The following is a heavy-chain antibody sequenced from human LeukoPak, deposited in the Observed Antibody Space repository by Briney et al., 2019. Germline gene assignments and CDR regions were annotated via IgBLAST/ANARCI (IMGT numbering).Heavy chain of an antibody. CDR2: ISAYNGNT. J-gene: IGHJ6*02. V-gene: IGHV1-18*01. D-gene: IGHD2-2*02. Sequence: GASVKVSCKAPGHTFTSYGISWVRQAPGQGLEWMGWISAYNGNTNYAQKLQGRVTMTTDTSTSTAYMELRSLRSDDTAVYYCARCSQNIVVVPAAIANYYYYGMDVWGQGTTVTVSS. CDR3: ARCSQNIVVVPAAIANYYYYGMDV. CDR1: GHTFTSYG.